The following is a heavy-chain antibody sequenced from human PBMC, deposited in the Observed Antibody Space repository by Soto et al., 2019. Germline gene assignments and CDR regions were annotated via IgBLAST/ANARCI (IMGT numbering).Heavy chain of an antibody. V-gene: IGHV4-34*01. CDR3: ARVERGTATTVVDAFDI. CDR1: GGFVSSGSYY. Sequence: QVQLQQWGAGLLKPSETLSLTCAVYGGFVSSGSYYWSWIRQPPGKGLEWIGEMSHSGGTHFNPSLKSRVTISLATPQTQFSLKMSSVTAAATALFYCARVERGTATTVVDAFDIWGPGTMVTVSS. CDR2: MSHSGGT. D-gene: IGHD1-1*01. J-gene: IGHJ3*02.